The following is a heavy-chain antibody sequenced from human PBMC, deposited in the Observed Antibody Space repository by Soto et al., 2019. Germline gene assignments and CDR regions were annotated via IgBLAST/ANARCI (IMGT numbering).Heavy chain of an antibody. CDR3: AKEGLRIFGVVQSRRGAFDI. CDR2: ISGSGGST. D-gene: IGHD3-3*01. Sequence: EVQLLESGGGLVQPGGSLRLSCAASGFTFSSYAMSWVRQAPGKGLEWVSAISGSGGSTYYADSVKGRFTISRDNSKNTLYLQMNSLRAEDTAVYYCAKEGLRIFGVVQSRRGAFDIWGQGTMVTVSS. CDR1: GFTFSSYA. V-gene: IGHV3-23*01. J-gene: IGHJ3*02.